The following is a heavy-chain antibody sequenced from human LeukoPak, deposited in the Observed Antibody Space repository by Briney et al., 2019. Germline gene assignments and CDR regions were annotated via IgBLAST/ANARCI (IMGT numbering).Heavy chain of an antibody. J-gene: IGHJ4*02. Sequence: GESLQISCKGSGYSFTSYWIGWVRQMPGKGLEWMGIIYPGDSDTRYSPSFQGQVTISADKSISTAYLQWSSLKASDTAMYYCARHSKIQWLFRHPFDYWGQGTLVTVSS. V-gene: IGHV5-51*01. CDR1: GYSFTSYW. D-gene: IGHD3-22*01. CDR2: IYPGDSDT. CDR3: ARHSKIQWLFRHPFDY.